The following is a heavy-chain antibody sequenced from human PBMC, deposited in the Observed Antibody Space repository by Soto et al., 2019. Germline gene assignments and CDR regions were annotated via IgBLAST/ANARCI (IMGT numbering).Heavy chain of an antibody. V-gene: IGHV1-18*01. CDR2: ISAHNDNT. CDR1: GYTFTSNG. CDR3: ARGRYGDY. D-gene: IGHD1-1*01. Sequence: QVHLVQSGAEVRKPGASVKVSCKGSGYTFTSNGIARVRQAPGQGLEWMGWISAHNDNTNYAQKVQGRVTVTRDTSTSTAYMELRKLRSDDTAVYYCARGRYGDYWGQGALVTVSS. J-gene: IGHJ4*02.